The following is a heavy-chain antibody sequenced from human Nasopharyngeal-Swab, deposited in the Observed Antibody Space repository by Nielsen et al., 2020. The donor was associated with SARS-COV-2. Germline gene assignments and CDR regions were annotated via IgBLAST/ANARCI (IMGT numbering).Heavy chain of an antibody. D-gene: IGHD3-22*01. CDR2: ISSSGSTI. Sequence: GESLKISCAASGFTFSDYYMSWIRQAPGKGLEWVSYISSSGSTIYYADSVKGRFTISRDNAKNSLYLQMNSLRAEDTAVYYCARSFGGSSGYYYDYFDYWGQGTLVTVSS. V-gene: IGHV3-11*04. CDR3: ARSFGGSSGYYYDYFDY. J-gene: IGHJ4*02. CDR1: GFTFSDYY.